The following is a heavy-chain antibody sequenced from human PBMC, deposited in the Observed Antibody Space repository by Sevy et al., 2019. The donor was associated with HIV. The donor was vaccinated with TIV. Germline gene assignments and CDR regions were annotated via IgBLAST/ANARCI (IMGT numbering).Heavy chain of an antibody. Sequence: LSLTCTVSGGSISSGDYYWSWIRQPPGKGLEWIGYIYYSGSTYYNPSLKSRVTISVDTSKNQFSLKLSSVTAADTAVYYCARGPGTTGTTGWFDPWGQGTLVTVSS. CDR2: IYYSGST. J-gene: IGHJ5*02. D-gene: IGHD1-1*01. CDR3: ARGPGTTGTTGWFDP. CDR1: GGSISSGDYY. V-gene: IGHV4-30-4*01.